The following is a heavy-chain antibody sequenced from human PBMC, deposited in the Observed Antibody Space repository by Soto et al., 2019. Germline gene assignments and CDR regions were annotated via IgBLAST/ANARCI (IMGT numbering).Heavy chain of an antibody. D-gene: IGHD6-19*01. CDR1: GFTFSTYT. CDR2: ITGGSGYI. V-gene: IGHV3-21*01. Sequence: EVQLVESGGGLVKPGGSLGLSCVVSGFTFSTYTMNWVRQAPGKGLEWVSSITGGSGYIYYADSVKGRFTISRDNAKNSLYLQMDSLRAEDSAVYYCARDRAVQKENGMDVWGQGTTVTVSS. CDR3: ARDRAVQKENGMDV. J-gene: IGHJ6*02.